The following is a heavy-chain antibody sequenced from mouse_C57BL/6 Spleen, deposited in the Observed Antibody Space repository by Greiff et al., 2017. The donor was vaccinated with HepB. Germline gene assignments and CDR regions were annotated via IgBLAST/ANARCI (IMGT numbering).Heavy chain of an antibody. CDR2: FHPYNDDT. CDR3: ARGGDGYYPGYFDY. D-gene: IGHD2-3*01. CDR1: GYTFTTYP. Sequence: QVQLQQSGAELVKPGASVKMSCKASGYTFTTYPIEWMKQNHGKSLEWIGNFHPYNDDTKYNEKFKGKATLTVEKSSSTDYLELSRLSSDDSAVYYCARGGDGYYPGYFDYWGQGTTLTVSS. J-gene: IGHJ2*01. V-gene: IGHV1-47*01.